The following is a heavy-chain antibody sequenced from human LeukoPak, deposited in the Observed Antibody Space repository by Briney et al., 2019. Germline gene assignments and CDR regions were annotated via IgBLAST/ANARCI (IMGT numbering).Heavy chain of an antibody. CDR1: GGSISSYY. CDR2: IYYSGST. Sequence: SETLSLTCTVSGGSISSYYWSWIRQPPGKGLEWIGYIYYSGSTNYNPSLKSRVTISVDTSKNQFSLKLSSVTAADTAVYYCARVAIYGDYDYYYYYMDVWGKGTTVTVSS. D-gene: IGHD4-17*01. CDR3: ARVAIYGDYDYYYYYMDV. J-gene: IGHJ6*03. V-gene: IGHV4-59*01.